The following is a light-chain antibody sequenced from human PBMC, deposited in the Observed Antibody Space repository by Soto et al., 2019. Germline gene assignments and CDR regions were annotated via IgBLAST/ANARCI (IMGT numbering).Light chain of an antibody. CDR3: QHYGNTPPSVT. CDR2: GAS. J-gene: IGKJ3*01. Sequence: EVVLTQSPATLSLSPWEGATLSCRASQSVGRSLAWYQQRPGQAPRLLIYGASTRATGIPARFSGSGSGTEFTLTISRLEPEDFAVYYCQHYGNTPPSVTFGPGTKVDIK. V-gene: IGKV3-20*01. CDR1: QSVGRS.